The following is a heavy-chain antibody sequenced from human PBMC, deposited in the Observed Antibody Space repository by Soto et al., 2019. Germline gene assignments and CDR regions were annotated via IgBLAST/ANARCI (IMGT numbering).Heavy chain of an antibody. CDR1: GDSVSSTSAA. CDR2: TYYRSKWYS. Sequence: QVQLQQSGPGLVQPLQTLSLTCAISGDSVSSTSAAWSWIRQSPSRGLEWLGRTYYRSKWYSDYAVSVKSRITINPDTSKNQFSLQLNSVTPEDTAVYYCARGSYYSGWVWGQGTLVTVSS. J-gene: IGHJ4*02. D-gene: IGHD6-19*01. V-gene: IGHV6-1*01. CDR3: ARGSYYSGWV.